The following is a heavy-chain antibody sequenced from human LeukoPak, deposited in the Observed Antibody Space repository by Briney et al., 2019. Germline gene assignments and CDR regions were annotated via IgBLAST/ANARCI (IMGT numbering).Heavy chain of an antibody. D-gene: IGHD3-3*01. Sequence: ASVKVSCKPSGYTFTSYDINRGRQTTGPGHECMVWMNPNSGNTGYAQKFQVRVTMTRNTPISTAYMELSSLRSEDTAVYYCARGLRFLEWLLPQKSGDWFDPWGQGTLVSVSS. CDR3: ARGLRFLEWLLPQKSGDWFDP. J-gene: IGHJ5*02. CDR2: MNPNSGNT. V-gene: IGHV1-8*01. CDR1: GYTFTSYD.